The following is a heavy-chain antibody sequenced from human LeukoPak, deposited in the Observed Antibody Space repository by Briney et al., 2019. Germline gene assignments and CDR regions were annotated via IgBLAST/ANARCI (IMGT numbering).Heavy chain of an antibody. CDR1: GFTFSSYG. CDR2: IWYDGSNK. D-gene: IGHD1-26*01. J-gene: IGHJ4*02. V-gene: IGHV3-33*01. Sequence: GGSLRLSCAASGFTFSSYGMHWVRQAPGKGLEWVAVIWYDGSNKYYADSVKGRFTISRDNSKNALYLQMNSLRAEDTAVYYCARGEVIVGAYYFDYWGQGTLVTVPS. CDR3: ARGEVIVGAYYFDY.